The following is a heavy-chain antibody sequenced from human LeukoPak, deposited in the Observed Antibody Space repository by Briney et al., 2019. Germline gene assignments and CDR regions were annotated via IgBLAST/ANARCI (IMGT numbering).Heavy chain of an antibody. J-gene: IGHJ4*02. D-gene: IGHD4-11*01. CDR2: ITNSGSTV. CDR1: GFTLSSYQ. Sequence: GGSLRLSCAASGFTLSSYQMNWVRQAPGKGLEWVSYITNSGSTVYYADSVKGRFTISRDNAKNSLYLQMNSLRDEDTAVYYCARDRDKRDYSNYDYDYWGQGTLVTVSS. CDR3: ARDRDKRDYSNYDYDY. V-gene: IGHV3-48*03.